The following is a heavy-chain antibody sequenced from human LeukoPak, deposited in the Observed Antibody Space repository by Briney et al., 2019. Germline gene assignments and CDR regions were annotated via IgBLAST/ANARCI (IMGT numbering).Heavy chain of an antibody. CDR3: ASLVAATPSSRDY. CDR2: ISGSGGST. CDR1: GFTFSSYG. Sequence: PGGSLRLSCAASGFTFSSYGMSWVRQAPGKGLEWVSAISGSGGSTYYADSVKGRFTISRDNAKNSLYLQMNSLRAEDTAVYYCASLVAATPSSRDYWGQGTLVTVSS. V-gene: IGHV3-23*01. J-gene: IGHJ4*02. D-gene: IGHD2-15*01.